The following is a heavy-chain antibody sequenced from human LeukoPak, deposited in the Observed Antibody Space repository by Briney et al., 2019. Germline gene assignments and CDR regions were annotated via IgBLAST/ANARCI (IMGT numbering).Heavy chain of an antibody. Sequence: SETLSLTCTVSGGSISSSSYYWGWIRQPPGKGLEWIGSIYYSGSTYYNPSLKSRVTISVDRSKNQFSLKLSSVTAADTAVYYCAREVIAAAGSDAFDIWGQGTMVTVSS. V-gene: IGHV4-39*07. CDR2: IYYSGST. J-gene: IGHJ3*02. CDR1: GGSISSSSYY. D-gene: IGHD6-13*01. CDR3: AREVIAAAGSDAFDI.